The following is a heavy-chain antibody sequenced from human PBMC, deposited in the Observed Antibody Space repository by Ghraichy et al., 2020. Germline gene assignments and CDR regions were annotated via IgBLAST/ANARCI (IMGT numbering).Heavy chain of an antibody. CDR2: INHSGST. J-gene: IGHJ4*02. V-gene: IGHV4-34*01. CDR3: ARRRKDQWLVTYYFDY. CDR1: GGSFSGYY. Sequence: SQTLSLTCAVYGGSFSGYYWSWIRQPPGKGLEWIGEINHSGSTNYNPSLKSRVTISVDTSKNQFSLKLSSVTAADTAVYYCARRRKDQWLVTYYFDYWGQGTLVTVSS. D-gene: IGHD6-19*01.